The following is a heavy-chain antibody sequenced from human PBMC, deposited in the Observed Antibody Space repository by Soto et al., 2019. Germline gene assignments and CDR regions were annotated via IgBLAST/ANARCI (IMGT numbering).Heavy chain of an antibody. CDR2: IYYSGTT. Sequence: PSETLSLTCTVSGRSISTYYWSWTRQPPGQRLEWIGFIYYSGTTDYNPSLKSRVTISVDTSKNQFSLKLSSVTAADTAVYYCACFIFGNYDILTGYYHGSFDYWGQGTLVTVSS. D-gene: IGHD3-9*01. CDR3: ACFIFGNYDILTGYYHGSFDY. J-gene: IGHJ4*02. V-gene: IGHV4-59*01. CDR1: GRSISTYY.